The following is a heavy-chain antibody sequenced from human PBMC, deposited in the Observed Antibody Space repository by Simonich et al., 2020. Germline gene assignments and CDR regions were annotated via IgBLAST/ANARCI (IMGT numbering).Heavy chain of an antibody. CDR3: ACLGTGDAFDI. CDR1: GLTFSRDW. V-gene: IGHV3-7*01. D-gene: IGHD3-9*01. J-gene: IGHJ3*02. CDR2: IKLDGSGK. Sequence: EVQLVESGGGLVQPGGSLRLSCAASGLTFSRDWMSWVRQAPGKGLEGWANIKLDGSGKYYVDSVKGRFTISRDNAKNSLYLQMNSLRAEDTAVYYCACLGTGDAFDIWGQGTMVTVSS.